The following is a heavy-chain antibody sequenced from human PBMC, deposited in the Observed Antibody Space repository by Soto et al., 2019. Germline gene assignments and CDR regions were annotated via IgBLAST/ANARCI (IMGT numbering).Heavy chain of an antibody. D-gene: IGHD3-22*01. Sequence: QVQLVESGGGVVQPGRSLRLSCAASGFTFSSYGMHWVRQAPGKGLEWVAVIWYDGSNKYYADSVKGRFTISRDNSKNTLNRQRNSLRAEDTAVYYCARKSRSSTGYVDYWGQGTLVTVSS. CDR3: ARKSRSSTGYVDY. CDR2: IWYDGSNK. J-gene: IGHJ4*02. CDR1: GFTFSSYG. V-gene: IGHV3-33*01.